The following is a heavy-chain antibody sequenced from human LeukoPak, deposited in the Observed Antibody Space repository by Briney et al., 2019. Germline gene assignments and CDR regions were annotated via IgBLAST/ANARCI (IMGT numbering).Heavy chain of an antibody. V-gene: IGHV4-59*08. CDR2: MYYSGSTNYNPT. Sequence: SETLSLTCSVSGGSISSYYWSWIRQPPGKGLEWIGYMYYSGSTNYNPTNYNPSLKSRVTISVDTSKNQFSLKLSSVTAAGTAVYYCARQGDNSKWYVWFDPWGQGTLVTVSS. J-gene: IGHJ5*02. D-gene: IGHD6-13*01. CDR1: GGSISSYY. CDR3: ARQGDNSKWYVWFDP.